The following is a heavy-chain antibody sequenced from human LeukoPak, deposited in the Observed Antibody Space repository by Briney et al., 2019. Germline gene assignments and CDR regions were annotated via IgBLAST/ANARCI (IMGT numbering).Heavy chain of an antibody. Sequence: PGGSLRLSCAASGFTFSSYAMHWVRQAPGKGLEWVAVISYDGSNKYYADSVKGRFTISRDNSKNTLYLQMNSLRAEDTAVYYCAKELRDIVVVPAATHSPGGAFDIWGQGTMVTVSS. CDR3: AKELRDIVVVPAATHSPGGAFDI. V-gene: IGHV3-30-3*01. CDR2: ISYDGSNK. D-gene: IGHD2-2*01. CDR1: GFTFSSYA. J-gene: IGHJ3*02.